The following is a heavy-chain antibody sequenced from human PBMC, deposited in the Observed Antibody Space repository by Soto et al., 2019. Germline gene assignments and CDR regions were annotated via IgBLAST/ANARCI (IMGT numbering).Heavy chain of an antibody. CDR1: GFTFSSYA. J-gene: IGHJ4*02. V-gene: IGHV3-23*01. CDR3: AKYPDSSGLPYYFDY. D-gene: IGHD6-19*01. Sequence: EVQLLESGGGLVQPGGSLRLSCAASGFTFSSYAMHWVRQAPGKGLEWVSGISGSGGSTYYADSVKGRFTISRDNSKNTLYLQMNSLRAVDTAVYYFAKYPDSSGLPYYFDYCVQGTLVAVCS. CDR2: ISGSGGST.